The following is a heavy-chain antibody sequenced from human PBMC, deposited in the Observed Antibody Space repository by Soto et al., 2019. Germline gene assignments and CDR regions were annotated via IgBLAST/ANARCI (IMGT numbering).Heavy chain of an antibody. CDR2: IFHTGTT. CDR3: ARDLNGSSDY. CDR1: GGSISSGYH. J-gene: IGHJ4*02. V-gene: IGHV4-38-2*02. Sequence: SETLSLTSTVSGGSISSGYHWAWIRQPPGMRLEWVASIFHTGTTYYNPSLTSRVTISVDTSKNQFSLKLTSVTATGSAVYYCARDLNGSSDYWGQGTLGTV. D-gene: IGHD2-15*01.